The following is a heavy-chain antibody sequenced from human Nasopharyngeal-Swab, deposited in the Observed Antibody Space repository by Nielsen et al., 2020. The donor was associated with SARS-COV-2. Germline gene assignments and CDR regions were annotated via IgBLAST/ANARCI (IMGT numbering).Heavy chain of an antibody. CDR3: AGESGSSQYSAYYMDV. CDR2: IILVLWTT. D-gene: IGHD2-15*01. J-gene: IGHJ6*03. V-gene: IGHV1-69*13. Sequence: SVQVSCKPSGGFFYRYALRRLRQAPAPGLEWMGRIILVLWTTNSLQEFQGRATITADQSTATAYMQSSSLRSEDTAVYYCAGESGSSQYSAYYMDVWGKGTAVTVSS. CDR1: GGFFYRYA.